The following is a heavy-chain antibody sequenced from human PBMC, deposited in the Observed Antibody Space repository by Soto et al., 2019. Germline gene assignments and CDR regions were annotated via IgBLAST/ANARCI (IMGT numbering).Heavy chain of an antibody. CDR3: AKAGFTYGYDRENYFDY. CDR1: GFPFNIYT. Sequence: GGSLRLSCAAPGFPFNIYTMSSVRQAPGKGLEWVSSITDSGGGTYYADSVKGRFSISRDNSKNTLYLQMNRLRAEDTAVYYCAKAGFTYGYDRENYFDYWGPGTLVTVSS. D-gene: IGHD5-18*01. CDR2: ITDSGGGT. J-gene: IGHJ4*02. V-gene: IGHV3-23*01.